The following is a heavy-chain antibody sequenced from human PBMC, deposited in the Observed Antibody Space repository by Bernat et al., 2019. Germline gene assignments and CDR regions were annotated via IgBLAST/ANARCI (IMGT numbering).Heavy chain of an antibody. D-gene: IGHD6-19*01. J-gene: IGHJ6*02. Sequence: QVQLVESGGGVVQPGRSLRLSCAASGFTFSSYGMHWVRQAPGKGLEWVAVISYDGSNKYYADSVKGRFTISRDNSKNTLYPQMNSLRAEDTAVYYCAKSGAVAGTDGMDVWGQGTTVTVSS. CDR2: ISYDGSNK. CDR1: GFTFSSYG. V-gene: IGHV3-30*18. CDR3: AKSGAVAGTDGMDV.